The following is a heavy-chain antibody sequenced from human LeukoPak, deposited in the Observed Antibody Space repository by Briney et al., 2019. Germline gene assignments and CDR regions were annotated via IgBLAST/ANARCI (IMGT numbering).Heavy chain of an antibody. D-gene: IGHD1-26*01. V-gene: IGHV1-18*01. CDR1: GYTFTSYG. J-gene: IGHJ4*02. CDR3: ARDPDSGSYYGDY. CDR2: ISAYNGNT. Sequence: ASVRVSCKASGYTFTSYGISWVRQAPGQGLEWMGWISAYNGNTNYAQKLQGRVTMTTDTSTSTAYMEMRSLRSDDTAAYYCARDPDSGSYYGDYWGQGTLVTVSS.